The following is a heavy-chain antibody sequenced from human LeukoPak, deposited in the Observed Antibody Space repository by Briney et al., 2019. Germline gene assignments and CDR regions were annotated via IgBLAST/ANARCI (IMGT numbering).Heavy chain of an antibody. Sequence: GGSLTLSCAASVFTFSGYAMGWVRQAPGKGLEWVSGIIDSGGGTYYADSVKGRFTISRDNSKNTLFLQMNSLRAQDTAIYFCARSCSSTSCYVPVYWGRGTLVTVSS. CDR1: VFTFSGYA. J-gene: IGHJ4*02. CDR2: IIDSGGGT. V-gene: IGHV3-23*01. D-gene: IGHD2-2*01. CDR3: ARSCSSTSCYVPVY.